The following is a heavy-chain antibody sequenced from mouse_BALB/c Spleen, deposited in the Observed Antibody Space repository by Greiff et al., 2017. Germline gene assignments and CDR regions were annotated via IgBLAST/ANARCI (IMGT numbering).Heavy chain of an antibody. V-gene: IGHV5-6-4*01. D-gene: IGHD2-2*01. Sequence: EVKVVESGGGLVKPGGSLKLSCAASGFTFSSYTMSWVRQTPEKRLEWVATISSGGSYTYYPDSVKGRFTISRDNAKNTLYLQMSSLKSEDTAMYYCTRDRGGYDVGIYFDYWGQGTTLTVSS. CDR3: TRDRGGYDVGIYFDY. J-gene: IGHJ2*01. CDR1: GFTFSSYT. CDR2: ISSGGSYT.